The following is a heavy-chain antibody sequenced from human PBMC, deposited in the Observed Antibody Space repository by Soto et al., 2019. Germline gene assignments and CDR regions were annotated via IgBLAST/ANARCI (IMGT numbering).Heavy chain of an antibody. D-gene: IGHD6-6*01. J-gene: IGHJ6*02. CDR3: ARAPYSSSWYYYGMDV. Sequence: ASVKVSCKASGYTFTSYAMHWVRQAPGHRLAWMGWITAGNGNTKYSQKFQGRVTITRDTSASTAYMELSSLRSEDTAVYYCARAPYSSSWYYYGMDVWGQGTTVTVSS. V-gene: IGHV1-3*01. CDR1: GYTFTSYA. CDR2: ITAGNGNT.